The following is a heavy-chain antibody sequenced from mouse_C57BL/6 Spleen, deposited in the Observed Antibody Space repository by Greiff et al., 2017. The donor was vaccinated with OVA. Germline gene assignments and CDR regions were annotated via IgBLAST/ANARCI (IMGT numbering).Heavy chain of an antibody. D-gene: IGHD2-4*01. CDR2: INPSNGGT. V-gene: IGHV1-53*01. J-gene: IGHJ4*01. CDR3: ARDHYDYDGAMDY. Sequence: VQLQQPGTELVKPGASVKLSCKASGYTFTSYWMHWVKQRPGQGLEWIGNINPSNGGTNYNEKFKSKATLTADKSSSTAYMQLSSLTYEDSAVYYCARDHYDYDGAMDYWGQGTSVTVSS. CDR1: GYTFTSYW.